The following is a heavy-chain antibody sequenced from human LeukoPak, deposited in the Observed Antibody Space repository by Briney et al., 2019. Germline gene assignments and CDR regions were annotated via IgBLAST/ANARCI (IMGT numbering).Heavy chain of an antibody. J-gene: IGHJ5*02. V-gene: IGHV5-51*01. Sequence: GESLKISCKGSGYSFTSYWIGWVRQMPGKGLELMGVIYPGDSATRYSPSFQGQVAISVDKSIRTAYLQWSSLKASDIAMYYCARLPYCGGDCYPNWFDTWGQGTLVTVSS. CDR1: GYSFTSYW. CDR3: ARLPYCGGDCYPNWFDT. CDR2: IYPGDSAT. D-gene: IGHD2-21*02.